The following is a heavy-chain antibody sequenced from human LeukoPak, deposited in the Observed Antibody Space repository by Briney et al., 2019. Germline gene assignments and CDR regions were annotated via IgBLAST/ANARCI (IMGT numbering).Heavy chain of an antibody. J-gene: IGHJ5*02. CDR1: GFTFTTYT. CDR3: ARGAPIRVAVAATFDP. D-gene: IGHD6-19*01. V-gene: IGHV1-3*01. Sequence: ASVKVSCKTSGFTFTTYTMHWVRQAPGQSLEWMGWINAANGNTQYSQKFQGRVTITRDTSASTAYMELSSLRSEDTAVYYCARGAPIRVAVAATFDPWGQGTLVTVPS. CDR2: INAANGNT.